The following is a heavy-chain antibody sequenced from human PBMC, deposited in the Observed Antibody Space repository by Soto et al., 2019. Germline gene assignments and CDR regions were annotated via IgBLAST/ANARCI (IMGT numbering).Heavy chain of an antibody. CDR3: ARAGSENDY. Sequence: EVQLVESGGGLVQPGGSLRLSFPAFGFTFSNYWMSWVRQAPGKGLEWVANIKQDGSERNYVDSVKGRFTISRDNAKNSLYLQLNSLRAEDTAVYYCARAGSENDYWGQGTLVTVSS. D-gene: IGHD3-10*01. CDR2: IKQDGSER. V-gene: IGHV3-7*05. CDR1: GFTFSNYW. J-gene: IGHJ4*02.